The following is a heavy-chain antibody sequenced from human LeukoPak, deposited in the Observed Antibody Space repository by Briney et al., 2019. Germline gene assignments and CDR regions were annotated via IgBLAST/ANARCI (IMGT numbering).Heavy chain of an antibody. Sequence: GASLQISCQGSGYNFPIYWIGWVRQLPGQGLEWMGIIYPDDSNTIYGPSFQGQVTISADKSINTAYLEWSSLKASDTAIYYCARQGAAGKYYYYYMDVWGKGTTVTVSS. J-gene: IGHJ6*03. D-gene: IGHD6-13*01. CDR3: ARQGAAGKYYYYYMDV. V-gene: IGHV5-51*01. CDR2: IYPDDSNT. CDR1: GYNFPIYW.